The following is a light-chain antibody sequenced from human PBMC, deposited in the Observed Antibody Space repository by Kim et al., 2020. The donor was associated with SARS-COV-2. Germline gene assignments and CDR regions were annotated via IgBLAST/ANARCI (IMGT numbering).Light chain of an antibody. CDR1: QDLSNY. J-gene: IGKJ4*01. V-gene: IGKV1-33*01. CDR3: QQYDNLPPLT. CDR2: DAS. Sequence: SGRDRVTITCQASQDLSNYLNWYQQKPGKAPKLLIYDASNLETGVPSRFSGSGSGTDFTFTISSLQPEDIATYYCQQYDNLPPLTFGGGTKVDIK.